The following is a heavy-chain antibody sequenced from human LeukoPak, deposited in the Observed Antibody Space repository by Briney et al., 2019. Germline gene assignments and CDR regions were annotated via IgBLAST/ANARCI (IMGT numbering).Heavy chain of an antibody. J-gene: IGHJ3*02. D-gene: IGHD1-26*01. CDR1: GGTFSSYA. Sequence: GASVKVSCKASGGTFSSYAISWVRQAPGQGLEWMGGIIPIFGTANYAQKFQGRVTITADESTNTAYMELSSLRSEDTAVYYCARGYSGYHDAFHIWGQGTMVTVSS. CDR3: ARGYSGYHDAFHI. CDR2: IIPIFGTA. V-gene: IGHV1-69*01.